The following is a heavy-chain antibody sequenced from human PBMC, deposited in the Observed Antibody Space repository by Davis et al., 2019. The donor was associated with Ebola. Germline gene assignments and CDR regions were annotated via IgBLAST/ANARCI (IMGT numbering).Heavy chain of an antibody. Sequence: GGSLRLSCTDSVITFSSYAMSWVRQAPGKGLEWVSAISGSGGSTYYADSVKGRFTISRDNSKNTLYLQMNSLRAEDTAVYYCAKGILYYYDSSGLYYFDYWGQGTLVTVSS. CDR2: ISGSGGST. D-gene: IGHD3-22*01. CDR3: AKGILYYYDSSGLYYFDY. J-gene: IGHJ4*02. CDR1: VITFSSYA. V-gene: IGHV3-23*01.